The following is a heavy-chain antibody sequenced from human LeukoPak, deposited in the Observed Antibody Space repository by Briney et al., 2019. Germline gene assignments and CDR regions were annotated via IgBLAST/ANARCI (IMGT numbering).Heavy chain of an antibody. J-gene: IGHJ4*02. D-gene: IGHD1-14*01. CDR2: IYTSGST. CDR3: ARDRFGMSATGTDFDF. Sequence: SETLSLTCTVSGGSISSGSYYWSWIRQPAGKGLEWIGRIYTSGSTNYNPSLKSRVTISVDTSKNQFSLKLSSVTAADTAVYYCARDRFGMSATGTDFDFWGRGTLLTVSS. V-gene: IGHV4-61*02. CDR1: GGSISSGSYY.